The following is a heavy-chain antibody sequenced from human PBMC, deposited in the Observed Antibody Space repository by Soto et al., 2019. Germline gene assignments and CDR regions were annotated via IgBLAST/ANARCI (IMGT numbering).Heavy chain of an antibody. CDR2: INPIFGTT. CDR3: ARTLYGDNVDY. J-gene: IGHJ4*02. V-gene: IGHV1-69*06. CDR1: GGTFSSYA. D-gene: IGHD4-17*01. Sequence: SVKVSCKASGGTFSSYAISWVRQAPGQGLEWMGWINPIFGTTNYAQKFQGRVTMTADTSTSTAYMELSSLRSEDTAVYYCARTLYGDNVDYWGQGTLVTVSS.